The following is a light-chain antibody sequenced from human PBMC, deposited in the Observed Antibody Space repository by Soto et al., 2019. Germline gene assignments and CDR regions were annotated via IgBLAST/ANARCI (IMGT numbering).Light chain of an antibody. CDR2: AAY. Sequence: DIQLTQSPSFLSASVGDRVTITCRASQDVSDYLAWYQHAPGKAPNLLIYAAYTLQSVVPSRFSGSGSGTEFSLTITSLQPEDFATYYCQYLNGAPTITFGQGTRLEI. J-gene: IGKJ5*01. CDR3: QYLNGAPTIT. CDR1: QDVSDY. V-gene: IGKV1-9*01.